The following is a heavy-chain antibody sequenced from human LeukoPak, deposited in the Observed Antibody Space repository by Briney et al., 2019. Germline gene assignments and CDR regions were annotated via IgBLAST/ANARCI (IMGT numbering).Heavy chain of an antibody. CDR1: GFTSSTYW. CDR3: ARSYYGDYEGF. CDR2: INSDGSST. D-gene: IGHD4-17*01. Sequence: GGSLRLSCAASGFTSSTYWIHWVRQAPGKGLMWVSRINSDGSSTSYADSVKGRFTISRDNAKNTVYLHMNSLKVEDTAVYYCARSYYGDYEGFWGQGTLVAVSS. V-gene: IGHV3-74*01. J-gene: IGHJ4*02.